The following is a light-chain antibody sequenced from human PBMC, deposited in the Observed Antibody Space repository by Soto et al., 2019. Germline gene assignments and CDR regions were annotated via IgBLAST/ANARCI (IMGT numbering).Light chain of an antibody. V-gene: IGLV2-23*01. J-gene: IGLJ3*02. CDR1: SSDVGIYNL. CDR3: CSYAGSNTWV. Sequence: QSVLTQPASVSGSPGQSITISCTGTSSDVGIYNLVSWYRQHPGKAPKLMIYESSKRPSGVSNRFSGSKSGNTASLTISGLQAEDEADYYCCSYAGSNTWVFGGGTKLTVL. CDR2: ESS.